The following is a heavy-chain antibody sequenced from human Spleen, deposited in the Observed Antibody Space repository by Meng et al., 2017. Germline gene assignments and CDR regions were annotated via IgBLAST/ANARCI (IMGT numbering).Heavy chain of an antibody. J-gene: IGHJ3*02. CDR3: ARESMGATNAGDAFDI. CDR1: GFTLSTYE. CDR2: MRSSAVTI. D-gene: IGHD1-26*01. Sequence: GGSLRLSCAASGFTLSTYEMNWVRQAPGKGLEWVSYMRSSAVTIYYADSVKGRFTISRDNAKNSLYLQMNSLRAEDTAVYYCARESMGATNAGDAFDIWGQGTMVTVSS. V-gene: IGHV3-48*03.